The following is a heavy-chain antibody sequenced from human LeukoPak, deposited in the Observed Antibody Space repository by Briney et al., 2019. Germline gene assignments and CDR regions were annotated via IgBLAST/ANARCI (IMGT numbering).Heavy chain of an antibody. V-gene: IGHV4-59*01. J-gene: IGHJ4*02. CDR1: GGSISSYY. CDR3: ARLGYSGYYYIDY. CDR2: IYYSGST. Sequence: SETLSLTCTVSGGSISSYYWSWIRQPPGKGLEWIGYIYYSGSTNYNPSLKSRVTISVDTSKNQFSLKLSSVTAAGTAVYYCARLGYSGYYYIDYWGQGTLVTVSS. D-gene: IGHD5-12*01.